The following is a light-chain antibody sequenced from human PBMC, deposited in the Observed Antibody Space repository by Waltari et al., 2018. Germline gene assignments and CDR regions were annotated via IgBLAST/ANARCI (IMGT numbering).Light chain of an antibody. J-gene: IGKJ2*01. CDR3: QQYDNIPYP. CDR1: QDITNY. CDR2: DAS. Sequence: DFQLTQSPSSLSASLGDTVTINCQASQDITNYLNCYQQEPGKAPKLLISDASTLQSAVPSRFGGSGAGTHFTLTINSLQPEDIGTYYCQQYDNIPYPSGQATKVEMK. V-gene: IGKV1-33*01.